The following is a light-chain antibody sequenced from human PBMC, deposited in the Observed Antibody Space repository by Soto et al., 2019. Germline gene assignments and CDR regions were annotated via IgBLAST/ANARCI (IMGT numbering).Light chain of an antibody. Sequence: EIIMTQSPATLSVSPGEGATLSCRTSHSISTNLAWYQHKRGQSPRLLVYGASTRATGVPARFRGSGSGAESTLSISSLQYEDFAVYYCQQYNSWPTFGRGTKVEIK. J-gene: IGKJ4*01. CDR3: QQYNSWPT. V-gene: IGKV3-15*01. CDR2: GAS. CDR1: HSISTN.